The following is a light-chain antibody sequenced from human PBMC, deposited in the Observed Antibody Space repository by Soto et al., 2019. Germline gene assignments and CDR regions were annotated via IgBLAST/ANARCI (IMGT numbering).Light chain of an antibody. Sequence: EIALTQSPGTLSSSPGERATLSCRASQTVNSKYLAWYQQNPGQAPRLLIDGASSRATGVTDRFSGSGSATDFTLTISRLEPEDFAVFYCQQYGSSPLTFGGGTKVEI. CDR1: QTVNSKY. CDR2: GAS. V-gene: IGKV3-20*01. J-gene: IGKJ4*01. CDR3: QQYGSSPLT.